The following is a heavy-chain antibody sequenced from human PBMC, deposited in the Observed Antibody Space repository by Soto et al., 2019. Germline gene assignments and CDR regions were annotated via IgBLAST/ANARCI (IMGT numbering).Heavy chain of an antibody. J-gene: IGHJ6*02. V-gene: IGHV4-39*01. CDR2: IYYSGST. CDR3: ARHLLSLIDYYGSGSSTDYYYGMDV. CDR1: GGSISSSSYY. Sequence: PSETLSLTCTVSGGSISSSSYYWGWIRQPPGKGLEWVGSIYYSGSTYYNPSLKSRVTISVDTSKNQFSLKLSSVTAADTAVYYCARHLLSLIDYYGSGSSTDYYYGMDVWGQGTTVTVSS. D-gene: IGHD3-10*01.